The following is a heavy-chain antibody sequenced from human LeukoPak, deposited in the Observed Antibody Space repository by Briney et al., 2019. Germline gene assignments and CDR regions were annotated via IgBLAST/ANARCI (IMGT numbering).Heavy chain of an antibody. CDR2: ISGSGGST. D-gene: IGHD3-10*01. Sequence: PGGSLRLSCAASGFTFSSYAMSWVRQAPGKGLEWVSAISGSGGSTYYADSVKGRFTISRDNSKNTLYLQMNSLRAEDTAVYYCAKVLDDELWSSELDYWGQGTLVTVSS. CDR3: AKVLDDELWSSELDY. CDR1: GFTFSSYA. V-gene: IGHV3-23*01. J-gene: IGHJ4*02.